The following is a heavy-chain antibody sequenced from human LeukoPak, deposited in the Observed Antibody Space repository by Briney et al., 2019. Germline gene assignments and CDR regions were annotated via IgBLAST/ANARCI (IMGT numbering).Heavy chain of an antibody. Sequence: ASVKVSCKASGYTFTGYYMHWVRQAPGQGLEWMGWINPNSGGTNNAQKFQGRVTMTRDTSISTAYMELSRLRSDDTAVYYCAREVGIYSSGWYWGQGTLVTVSS. CDR2: INPNSGGT. CDR1: GYTFTGYY. V-gene: IGHV1-2*02. J-gene: IGHJ4*02. D-gene: IGHD3-22*01. CDR3: AREVGIYSSGWY.